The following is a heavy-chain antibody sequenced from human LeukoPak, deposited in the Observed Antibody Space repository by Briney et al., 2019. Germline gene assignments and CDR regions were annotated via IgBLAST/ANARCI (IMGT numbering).Heavy chain of an antibody. V-gene: IGHV4-4*07. CDR2: IYTSGST. CDR1: GGPISSYY. J-gene: IGHJ4*02. CDR3: ARDPVGGDYELFD. Sequence: MSSEPLSLTCTVSGGPISSYYWSWIRQPAGKGREWMGRIYTSGSTNYNPPLKSRVTMSVDTSKNQFSLKLSSVTAADTDVYYCARDPVGGDYELFDWGQGTLVTVSS. D-gene: IGHD4-17*01.